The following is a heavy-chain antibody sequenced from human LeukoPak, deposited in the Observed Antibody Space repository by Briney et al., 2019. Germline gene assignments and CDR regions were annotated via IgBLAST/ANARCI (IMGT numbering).Heavy chain of an antibody. V-gene: IGHV3-30-3*01. CDR2: ISYDGSNK. Sequence: GGTLRLSCAASGFTFSSYAMHWVRQAPGKGLEWVAVISYDGSNKYYADSVKGRFTISRDNSKNTLYLQMNSLRAEDTAVYYCARDRNGGYGNLYFDYWGQGTLVTVSS. CDR1: GFTFSSYA. J-gene: IGHJ4*02. CDR3: ARDRNGGYGNLYFDY. D-gene: IGHD5-12*01.